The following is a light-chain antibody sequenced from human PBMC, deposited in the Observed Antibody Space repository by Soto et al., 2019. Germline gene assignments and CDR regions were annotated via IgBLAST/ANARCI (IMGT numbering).Light chain of an antibody. J-gene: IGKJ1*01. CDR3: QQYGSSGT. CDR2: GAS. Sequence: TQSAATLSVAPGERVTFSCRASQGVSRKLAWYQHKPGQAPRLLISGASTGATGIPDRFSGSGSGTDFTLTISRLEPEDFAVYYCQQYGSSGTFGQGTKV. CDR1: QGVSRK. V-gene: IGKV3-20*01.